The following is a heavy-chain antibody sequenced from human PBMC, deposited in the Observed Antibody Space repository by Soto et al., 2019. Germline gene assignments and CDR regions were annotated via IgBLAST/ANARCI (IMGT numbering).Heavy chain of an antibody. J-gene: IGHJ5*02. CDR2: ISDDGSTK. V-gene: IGHV3-30-3*01. D-gene: IGHD4-17*01. CDR3: TRADLTVTLSVFDP. CDR1: GFIFSRYP. Sequence: QVQLVESGGGVVQPGRSLRLSCAASGFIFSRYPMHWVRQAPGKGLQWVALISDDGSTKYYADSVKGRFTISRDNSKNTLYLQMNGLSAEDTVVYYCTRADLTVTLSVFDPWGQGTLVTVSS.